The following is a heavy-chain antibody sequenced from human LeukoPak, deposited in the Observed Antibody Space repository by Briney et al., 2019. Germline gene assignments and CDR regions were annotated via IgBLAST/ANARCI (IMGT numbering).Heavy chain of an antibody. J-gene: IGHJ4*02. CDR1: GYTLTELA. CDR2: YDPEEGKT. V-gene: IGHV1-24*01. Sequence: ASVKVSCKVSGYTLTELAMHWVRQVPGKGLEWMGGYDPEEGKTVYAQKFQVRIAMTDDTSTDTTYMELSSLRSEDTAVYYCAKVNSYGYYLDYWGQGTLVTVSS. D-gene: IGHD5-18*01. CDR3: AKVNSYGYYLDY.